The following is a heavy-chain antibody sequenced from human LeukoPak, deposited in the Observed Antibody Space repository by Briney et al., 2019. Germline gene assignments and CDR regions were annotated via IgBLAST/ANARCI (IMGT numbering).Heavy chain of an antibody. D-gene: IGHD2-2*01. CDR1: GFTFSSYG. CDR3: ARDSRPFVMPAAVDY. V-gene: IGHV3-64*01. Sequence: AGGSLRLSCAASGFTFSSYGMRWVRQAPGKGLEYVLSISTNGGSTYYANSVKGRFTITRDNSKNTLYLQMGSLRAEDMAVYYCARDSRPFVMPAAVDYWGQGTLVTVSS. J-gene: IGHJ4*02. CDR2: ISTNGGST.